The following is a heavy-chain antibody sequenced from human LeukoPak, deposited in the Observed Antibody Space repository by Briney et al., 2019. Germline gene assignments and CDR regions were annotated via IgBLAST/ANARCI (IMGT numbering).Heavy chain of an antibody. Sequence: GGSLRLSCAASGFTFSSYAMSWVRQAPGKGLEWVSAISGSGGSTYYADSVKGRFTISRDNSKNTLYLQMNSLRAEDTAVYYCAKGSDYYDSSGVSDYWGQGTLVTVSS. CDR1: GFTFSSYA. V-gene: IGHV3-23*01. CDR3: AKGSDYYDSSGVSDY. CDR2: ISGSGGST. D-gene: IGHD3-22*01. J-gene: IGHJ4*02.